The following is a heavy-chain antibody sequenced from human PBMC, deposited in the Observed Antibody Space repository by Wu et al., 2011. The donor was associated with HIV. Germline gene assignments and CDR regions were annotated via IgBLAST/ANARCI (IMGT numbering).Heavy chain of an antibody. Sequence: QDQLVQSGAEVKKPGSSVKVSCKAPGGTFSNYAISWVRQAPGQGLEWMGGIIPVFGTTNYAQKFHGRVTITTDESMSTAYMELSSLRSEDTAIYYCARDTRGDIVVCSSLLRGPYFYGSGRRGPKGPRSPSP. D-gene: IGHD2-2*01. V-gene: IGHV1-69*05. J-gene: IGHJ6*02. CDR1: GGTFSNYA. CDR3: ARDTRGDIVVCSSLLRGPYFYGSGR. CDR2: IIPVFGTT.